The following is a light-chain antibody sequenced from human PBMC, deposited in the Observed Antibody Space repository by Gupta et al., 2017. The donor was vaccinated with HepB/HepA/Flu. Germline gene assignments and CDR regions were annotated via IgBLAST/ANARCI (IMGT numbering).Light chain of an antibody. CDR3: QETYSAPPFT. CDR2: AAS. J-gene: IGKJ2*01. CDR1: QSINNY. V-gene: IGKV1-39*01. Sequence: QVMQPPPSLPASARERVTITCRASQSINNYLNWYQQKPGEAPKLLIYAASNLQSGVPSGFSAGGSGANFTLTISGLQPEDFAIFYCQETYSAPPFTFGQGTKLEI.